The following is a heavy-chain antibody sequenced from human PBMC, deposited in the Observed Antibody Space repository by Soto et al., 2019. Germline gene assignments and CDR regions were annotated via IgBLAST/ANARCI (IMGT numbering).Heavy chain of an antibody. V-gene: IGHV3-73*01. D-gene: IGHD2-15*01. J-gene: IGHJ4*02. Sequence: PGGSLRLSCAASGFNFSGSVIHWVRQASGKGLEWVGRIRSKGYNYATAYAASVEGRFTVSRDDSKNTAYLQMHSLKSEGTAVYYCSRLVVWGQGSRVIVAS. CDR3: SRLVV. CDR1: GFNFSGSV. CDR2: IRSKGYNYAT.